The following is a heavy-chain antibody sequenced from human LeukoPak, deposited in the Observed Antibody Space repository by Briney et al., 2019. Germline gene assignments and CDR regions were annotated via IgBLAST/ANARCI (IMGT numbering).Heavy chain of an antibody. CDR1: GFTFSSYS. CDR3: ARDGSGGRHYYYGMDV. CDR2: ISSSSRYI. Sequence: GGSLRLSCAASGFTFSSYSMDWVRQAPGKGLEWVSSISSSSRYIYYADSVKGRFTISRDNAKNSLYLQMNSLRAEDTAVYYCARDGSGGRHYYYGMDVWGQGTTVTVSS. J-gene: IGHJ6*02. V-gene: IGHV3-21*01. D-gene: IGHD2-15*01.